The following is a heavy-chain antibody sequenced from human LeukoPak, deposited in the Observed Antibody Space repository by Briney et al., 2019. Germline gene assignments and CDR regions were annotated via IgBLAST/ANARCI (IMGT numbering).Heavy chain of an antibody. CDR3: AADFDY. V-gene: IGHV3-21*01. Sequence: PGGSLRLSCAASGFTFSSYSMNWVRQAPGKGLEWVSSISSGGSYIYYADSVKGRFTVSRDNAKNSLYLQMNSLRAEDTAVYYCAADFDYWGQGTLVTVSS. CDR2: ISSGGSYI. J-gene: IGHJ4*02. CDR1: GFTFSSYS.